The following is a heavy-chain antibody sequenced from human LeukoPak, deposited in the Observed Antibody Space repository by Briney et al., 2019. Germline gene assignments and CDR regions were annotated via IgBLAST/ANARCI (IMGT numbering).Heavy chain of an antibody. V-gene: IGHV3-48*04. CDR3: ARDTFIVVVPAATRSLDY. Sequence: GGSLRLSCAASGFMFRTSSMNWVRQAPGKGLEWVSYISSSGSTIYYADSVKGRFTISRDNAKNSLYLQMNSLRAEDTAVYYCARDTFIVVVPAATRSLDYWGQGTLVTVSS. CDR2: ISSSGSTI. D-gene: IGHD2-2*01. J-gene: IGHJ4*02. CDR1: GFMFRTSS.